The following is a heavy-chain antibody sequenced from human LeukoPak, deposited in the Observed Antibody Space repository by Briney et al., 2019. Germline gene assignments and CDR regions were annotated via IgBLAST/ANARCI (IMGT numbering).Heavy chain of an antibody. D-gene: IGHD5-18*01. CDR3: AREVRDTAMVIVWFDP. CDR2: IYYSGST. CDR1: GGSVSSGSYY. Sequence: SETLSLTCTVSGGSVSSGSYYWSWIRQPPGKGLEWIGYIYYSGSTNYNPSLKSRVTISVDTSKNQFSLKRSSVTAADTAVYYCAREVRDTAMVIVWFDPWGQGTLVTVSS. V-gene: IGHV4-61*01. J-gene: IGHJ5*02.